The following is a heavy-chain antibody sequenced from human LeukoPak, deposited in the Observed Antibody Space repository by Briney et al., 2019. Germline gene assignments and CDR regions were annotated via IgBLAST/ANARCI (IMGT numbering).Heavy chain of an antibody. J-gene: IGHJ6*02. CDR1: GGSISSYY. CDR3: ARDCSSTSCYKTSCYYYYYGMDV. D-gene: IGHD2-2*02. V-gene: IGHV4-4*07. Sequence: TSETLSLTCTVSGGSISSYYWSWIRQPAGKGLEWIGRIYTSGSTNYNPSLKSRVTMSVDTSKNQFSLKLSSVTAADTAVYYCARDCSSTSCYKTSCYYYYYGMDVWGQGTTVTVSS. CDR2: IYTSGST.